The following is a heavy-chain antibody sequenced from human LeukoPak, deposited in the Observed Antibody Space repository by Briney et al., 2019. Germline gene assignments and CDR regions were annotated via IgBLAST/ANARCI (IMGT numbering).Heavy chain of an antibody. CDR1: GFTFSSYW. CDR2: IKQDGSEK. CDR3: ARDSPRAGTTSGRPYGMDV. D-gene: IGHD1-7*01. J-gene: IGHJ6*02. Sequence: GGSLRLSCAASGFTFSSYWMSWVRQAPGKGLEWVANIKQDGSEKYYVDSVKGRFTISRDNAKNSLYLQMNSLRAEDTAVYYCARDSPRAGTTSGRPYGMDVWGQGTTVTVSS. V-gene: IGHV3-7*01.